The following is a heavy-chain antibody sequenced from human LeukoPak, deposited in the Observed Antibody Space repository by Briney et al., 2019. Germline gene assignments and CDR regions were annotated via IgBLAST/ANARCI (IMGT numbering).Heavy chain of an antibody. CDR2: INHSGST. CDR3: ARMALSYYYDSSGTRAFDI. V-gene: IGHV4-34*01. D-gene: IGHD3-22*01. CDR1: NVSNSGYY. J-gene: IGHJ3*02. Sequence: SETLSLTCAVSNVSNSGYYWTWIRQPPGKGLEWIGEINHSGSTNYNPSLKSRVTISVDTSKNQFSLKLSSVTAADTAVYYCARMALSYYYDSSGTRAFDIWGQGTMVTVSS.